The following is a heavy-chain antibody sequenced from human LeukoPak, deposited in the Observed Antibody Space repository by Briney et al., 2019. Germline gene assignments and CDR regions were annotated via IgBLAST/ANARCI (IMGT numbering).Heavy chain of an antibody. CDR2: IYYSGST. Sequence: SETLSLTCTVSGGSISSYYWSWIRQPPGKGLEWIGYIYYSGSTDYNPSLKSRVTISVDTSKNQFSLKLSSVTAADTAVYYCARPRGTTLIFDYWGQGTLVTISS. CDR1: GGSISSYY. V-gene: IGHV4-59*01. J-gene: IGHJ4*02. CDR3: ARPRGTTLIFDY. D-gene: IGHD4-17*01.